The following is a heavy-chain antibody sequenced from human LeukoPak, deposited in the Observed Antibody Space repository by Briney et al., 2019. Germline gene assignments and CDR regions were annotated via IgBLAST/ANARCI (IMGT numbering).Heavy chain of an antibody. V-gene: IGHV1-69-2*01. CDR2: VDPEDGET. J-gene: IGHJ3*02. CDR3: AGYRGTVGAFDI. Sequence: GASVKVSCKASGYTFTDYYMHWVQQAPGKGLEWMGRVDPEDGETIYAEKFQGRVTITADTSTDTAYMELSSLRSEDTAVYYCAGYRGTVGAFDIWGQGTMVTVSS. CDR1: GYTFTDYY. D-gene: IGHD1-26*01.